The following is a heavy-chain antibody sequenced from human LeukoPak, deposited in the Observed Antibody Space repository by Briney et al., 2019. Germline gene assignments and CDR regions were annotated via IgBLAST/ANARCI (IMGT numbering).Heavy chain of an antibody. D-gene: IGHD2-2*01. J-gene: IGHJ6*02. CDR2: IYYSGST. CDR3: ARGSGIVVVPAASYYNYYGMDV. CDR1: GGSISSSSYY. Sequence: SETLSLTCTVSGGSISSSSYYWGWIRQPPGKGLEWIGSIYYSGSTYYNPSLKSRVTISVDTSKNQFSLKLSSVTAADTAVYYCARGSGIVVVPAASYYNYYGMDVWGQGTTVTVSS. V-gene: IGHV4-39*07.